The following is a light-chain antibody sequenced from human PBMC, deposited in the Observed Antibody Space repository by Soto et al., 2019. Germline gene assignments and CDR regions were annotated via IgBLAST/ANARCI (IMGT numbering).Light chain of an antibody. CDR2: YAS. Sequence: DIVMTQSPATLSVSPGERATLSCRASLTVNTNLAWYQQKPGQAPRLLIYYASTRATGIPARFSGSGSVKEFTHPISSVQSEDSAVYYCQQYNNWPPGATFGPGTKVEIK. CDR3: QQYNNWPPGAT. CDR1: LTVNTN. V-gene: IGKV3-15*01. J-gene: IGKJ3*01.